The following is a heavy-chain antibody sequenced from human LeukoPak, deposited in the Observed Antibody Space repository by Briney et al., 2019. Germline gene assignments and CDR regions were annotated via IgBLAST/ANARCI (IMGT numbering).Heavy chain of an antibody. Sequence: GASVKISCKASGYTFTSYYMHWVRQAPGQGIEWMGWINPNSGGTNYAQKFQGRVTMTRDTSISTAYMELSRLRSDDTAVYYCANSGYSSGWYSNWGQGTLVTVSS. D-gene: IGHD6-19*01. CDR3: ANSGYSSGWYSN. CDR2: INPNSGGT. CDR1: GYTFTSYY. V-gene: IGHV1-2*02. J-gene: IGHJ4*02.